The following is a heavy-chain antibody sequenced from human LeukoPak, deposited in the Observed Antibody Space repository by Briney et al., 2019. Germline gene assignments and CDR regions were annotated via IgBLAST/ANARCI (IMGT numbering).Heavy chain of an antibody. CDR1: GFPHKSMY. CDR3: ARDGSARAIEY. Sequence: GGPVSLSCAACGFPHKSMYMRGLRQPPGRGLEWVSVSDGDVTTSYADSVKGRFTVSRDNSKNMVYIQMNNLRVEDTAVYYCARDGSARAIEYWGQGTLVTVSS. V-gene: IGHV3-53*05. CDR2: SDGDVTT. D-gene: IGHD5-24*01. J-gene: IGHJ4*02.